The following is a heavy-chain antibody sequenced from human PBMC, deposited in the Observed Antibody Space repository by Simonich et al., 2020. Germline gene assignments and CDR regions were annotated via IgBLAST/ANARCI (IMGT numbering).Heavy chain of an antibody. V-gene: IGHV1-2*02. J-gene: IGHJ6*03. CDR3: ARGALTGDYYYMDV. CDR2: INPNRGGT. D-gene: IGHD7-27*01. Sequence: QVQLVQSGAEVKKPGASVKVSCKASGYTFTGYYMHWVRQAPGQGLEWMGWINPNRGGTNYAQKFQGSVTMTRDTSISTAYMELSRLRSDDTAVYYCARGALTGDYYYMDVWGKGTTVTVSS. CDR1: GYTFTGYY.